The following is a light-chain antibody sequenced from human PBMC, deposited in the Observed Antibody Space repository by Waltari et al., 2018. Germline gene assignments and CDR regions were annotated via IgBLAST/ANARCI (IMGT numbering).Light chain of an antibody. CDR1: TNNVGNQG. CDR2: RNN. CDR3: SAWDFSLSAHA. Sequence: QAGLTQPPSVSKGLRQTATLTCTGNTNNVGNQGAAWLQQHQGHPPKLLSYRNNNRPSGISERFSASRSGNTASLTIAGLQPEDEADYYCSAWDFSLSAHAFGGGTKLTVL. J-gene: IGLJ3*02. V-gene: IGLV10-54*04.